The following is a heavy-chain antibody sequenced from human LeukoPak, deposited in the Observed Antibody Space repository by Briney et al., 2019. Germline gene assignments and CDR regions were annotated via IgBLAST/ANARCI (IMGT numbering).Heavy chain of an antibody. CDR1: GYIFTGYY. CDR3: ARDRDSSSWYSPGLRGVDP. J-gene: IGHJ5*02. Sequence: RAPVKVSCKASGYIFTGYYMHWVRQAPGQGLEWMGWMNPNSGNTGYAQKFQGRVTTTRNTSISTAYMELSSLRSEDTAVYYCARDRDSSSWYSPGLRGVDPWGQGTLVTVSS. CDR2: MNPNSGNT. V-gene: IGHV1-8*03. D-gene: IGHD6-13*01.